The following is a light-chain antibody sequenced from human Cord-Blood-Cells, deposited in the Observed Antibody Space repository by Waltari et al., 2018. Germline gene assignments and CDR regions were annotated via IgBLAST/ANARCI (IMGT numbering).Light chain of an antibody. J-gene: IGLJ1*01. CDR3: QVWDSSSDHYV. CDR2: YDS. Sequence: SYVLTQPPSVSVAPGKTARITCGGNNIGSKGVHWYQQKPGQAPVLVIYYDSDRPSAIPERFSGSNSGNTATLTISRVEAGDEADYYCQVWDSSSDHYVFGTGTKVTVL. V-gene: IGLV3-21*04. CDR1: NIGSKG.